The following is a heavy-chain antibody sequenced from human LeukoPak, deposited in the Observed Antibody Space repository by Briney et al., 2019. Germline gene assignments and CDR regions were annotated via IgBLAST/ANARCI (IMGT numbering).Heavy chain of an antibody. CDR3: ARDVPTVQLWRTDAFDI. CDR1: GYSISSGYY. D-gene: IGHD5-18*01. J-gene: IGHJ3*02. V-gene: IGHV4-38-2*02. Sequence: SETLSLTCTVSGYSISSGYYWGWIRQPPGKGLEWIGIIYHSGSTYFNTSLKSRVTISVDTSKNQFSLKLTSVTAADTAVYYCARDVPTVQLWRTDAFDIWGQGTMVTVSS. CDR2: IYHSGST.